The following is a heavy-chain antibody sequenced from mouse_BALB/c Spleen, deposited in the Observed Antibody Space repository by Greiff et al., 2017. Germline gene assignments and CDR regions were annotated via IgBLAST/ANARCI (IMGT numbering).Heavy chain of an antibody. CDR2: IYPGDGDT. CDR3: ARAGTGWFAY. D-gene: IGHD4-1*01. CDR1: GYAFSSYW. V-gene: IGHV1-80*01. Sequence: VKLQESGAELVRPGSSVKISCKASGYAFSSYWMNWVKQRPGQGLEWIGQIYPGDGDTNYNGKFKGKATLTADKSSSTAYMQLSSLTSEDSAVYFCARAGTGWFAYWGQGTLVTVSA. J-gene: IGHJ3*01.